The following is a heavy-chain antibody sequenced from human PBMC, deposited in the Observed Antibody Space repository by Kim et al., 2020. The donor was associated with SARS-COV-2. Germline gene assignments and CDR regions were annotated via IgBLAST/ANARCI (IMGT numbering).Heavy chain of an antibody. CDR3: ANDMQYSSGWFDS. CDR1: GFTFSNYD. Sequence: GGSLRLSCTASGFTFSNYDMSWVRQAPGKGLEWVASISGSAGSTYYADFVKGRFTISRDNSKNTLYVQMNTLRAEDTAMYYCANDMQYSSGWFDSWGQGT. J-gene: IGHJ5*01. V-gene: IGHV3-23*01. D-gene: IGHD6-19*01. CDR2: ISGSAGST.